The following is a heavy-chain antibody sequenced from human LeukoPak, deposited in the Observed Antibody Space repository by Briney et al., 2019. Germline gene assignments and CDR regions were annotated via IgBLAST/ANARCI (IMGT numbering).Heavy chain of an antibody. CDR2: INHSGST. V-gene: IGHV4-34*01. CDR1: GGSFSGYY. J-gene: IGHJ4*02. Sequence: PSETLSLTCAVYGGSFSGYYWSWIRQPPGKGLDWIGEINHSGSTNYNPSLKSRVTISVDTSKNQFSLKLSSVTAADTAVYYCARERVVGATSHFDYWGQGTLVTVSS. CDR3: ARERVVGATSHFDY. D-gene: IGHD1-26*01.